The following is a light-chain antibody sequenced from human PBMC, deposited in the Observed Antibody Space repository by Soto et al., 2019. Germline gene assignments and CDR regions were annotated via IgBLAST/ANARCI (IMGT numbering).Light chain of an antibody. J-gene: IGKJ1*01. V-gene: IGKV3-15*01. CDR1: QTIDNK. CDR2: GAS. Sequence: IVMTQSPATLSVSPGERATLSCRASQTIDNKLAWYQQRPGQAPRLLIYGASIRATGIPARLSGSGSGTEFTLTIRGLQSEDFGVYYCQQYKDWRTFGQGTNVDIK. CDR3: QQYKDWRT.